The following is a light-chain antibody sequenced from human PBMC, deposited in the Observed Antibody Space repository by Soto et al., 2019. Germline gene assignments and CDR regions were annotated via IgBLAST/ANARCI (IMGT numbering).Light chain of an antibody. CDR3: ETWDNDNVV. V-gene: IGLV2-14*01. Sequence: QSVLTQPASVSGAPGQSITISCTGTSSDVGGHNYVSWYQQHPGKAPKLMIYEVSNRPSGISNRFSGSKSGNTASLTISGLQAEDEADYYCETWDNDNVVFGGGTKLTVL. CDR2: EVS. CDR1: SSDVGGHNY. J-gene: IGLJ2*01.